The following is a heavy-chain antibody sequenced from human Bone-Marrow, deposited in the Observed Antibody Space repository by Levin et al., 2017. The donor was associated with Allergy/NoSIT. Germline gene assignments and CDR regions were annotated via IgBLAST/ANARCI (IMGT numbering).Heavy chain of an antibody. CDR2: IYYSGTT. Sequence: SETLSLTCSVSGDAISRSTYYWGWVRQPPGKGLEWIGSIYYSGTTYYNPSLKSRVSISVDPSKNQFSLKLRSVTAADTALYYCASVNDYIWGSYRYPGENWFDPWGQGSLVTVSS. J-gene: IGHJ5*02. D-gene: IGHD3-16*02. V-gene: IGHV4-39*01. CDR3: ASVNDYIWGSYRYPGENWFDP. CDR1: GDAISRSTYY.